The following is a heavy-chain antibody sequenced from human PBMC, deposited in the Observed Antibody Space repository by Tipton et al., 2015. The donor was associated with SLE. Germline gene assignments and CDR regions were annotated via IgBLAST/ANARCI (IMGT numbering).Heavy chain of an antibody. CDR1: GGSLTHYY. Sequence: TLSLTCTVSGGSLTHYYWNWIRQSPAKGLEWLGYILYTGTPYYHPSLKSRSAMSVDTSSNQLSLRLTSLTPADTAVYYCARGVRIAVVKGWYFDLWGRGTLVTVSS. CDR2: ILYTGTP. CDR3: ARGVRIAVVKGWYFDL. D-gene: IGHD6-19*01. V-gene: IGHV4-59*01. J-gene: IGHJ2*01.